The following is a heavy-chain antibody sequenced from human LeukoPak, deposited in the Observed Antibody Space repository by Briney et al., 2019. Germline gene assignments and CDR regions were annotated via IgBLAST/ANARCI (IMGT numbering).Heavy chain of an antibody. D-gene: IGHD3-10*01. CDR1: GFTSSA. Sequence: SGGSLRLSCAASGFTSSAIHWVRQSPGKGLERLAIISFDGAYRYYADPVKGRFTISRDISKNTFYLQMSSLTADDAALYYCAKDQQGGAGSGRFDYWGQGTLVTVSS. CDR3: AKDQQGGAGSGRFDY. CDR2: ISFDGAYR. J-gene: IGHJ4*02. V-gene: IGHV3-30*04.